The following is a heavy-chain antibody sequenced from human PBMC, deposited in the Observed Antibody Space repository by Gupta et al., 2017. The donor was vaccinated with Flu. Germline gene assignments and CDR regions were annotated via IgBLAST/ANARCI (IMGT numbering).Heavy chain of an antibody. D-gene: IGHD6-25*01. CDR2: IRSKPKGSAT. J-gene: IGHJ4*02. Sequence: VQLVESGGGLVQPGGSLRLSCAASGFTFSDSTMHWIRQASGRGLEWVGRIRSKPKGSATAYAASVKGRFTISRDDANSAVFLQMNSLKTEDTAVYYCASAIAASDWGQGSLVTVS. CDR3: ASAIAASD. V-gene: IGHV3-73*02. CDR1: GFTFSDST.